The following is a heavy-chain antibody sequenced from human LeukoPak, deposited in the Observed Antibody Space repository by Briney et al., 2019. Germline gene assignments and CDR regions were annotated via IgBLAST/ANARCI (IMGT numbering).Heavy chain of an antibody. CDR3: ARVFRNSGSYFDY. Sequence: GGSLRLSCAGSEFTFRSYSMHWVRQAPGKGLEWVSYISSSGSTIYYADSVKGRFTISRDNAKSSLYLQMNSLRAEDTAVYYCARVFRNSGSYFDYWGQGTLVSVAS. D-gene: IGHD1-26*01. CDR2: ISSSGSTI. J-gene: IGHJ4*02. CDR1: EFTFRSYS. V-gene: IGHV3-48*04.